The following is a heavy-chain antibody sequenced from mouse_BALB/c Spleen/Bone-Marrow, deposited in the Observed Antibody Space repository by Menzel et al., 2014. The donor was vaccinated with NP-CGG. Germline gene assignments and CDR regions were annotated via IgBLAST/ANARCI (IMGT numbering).Heavy chain of an antibody. CDR2: IYPGDGDT. J-gene: IGHJ2*01. D-gene: IGHD1-2*01. CDR3: ARRGTAYFDY. CDR1: GYTFTSYW. Sequence: QLQQPGAELARPGASVKLSCKASGYTFTSYWTQWVKQRPGQGLEWIGAIYPGDGDTRYTQKFKGKATLTADKSSSTAYMQLGSLASEDSAVYYCARRGTAYFDYWGQGTTLTVSS. V-gene: IGHV1-87*01.